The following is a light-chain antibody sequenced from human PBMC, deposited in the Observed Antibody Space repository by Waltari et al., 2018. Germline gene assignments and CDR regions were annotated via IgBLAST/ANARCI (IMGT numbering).Light chain of an antibody. Sequence: GRASQDVCSALTMCQQKPGTAPKLLLYAASVLESEVPSRFGDSESGTDYTLTINRLQPADVAADCCRQYYNARLTFGVGTKVEI. CDR1: QDVCSA. CDR2: AAS. CDR3: RQYYNARLT. J-gene: IGKJ4*01. V-gene: IGKV1-NL1*01.